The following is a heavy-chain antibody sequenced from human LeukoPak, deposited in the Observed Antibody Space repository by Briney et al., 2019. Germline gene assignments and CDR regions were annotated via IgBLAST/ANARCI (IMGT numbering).Heavy chain of an antibody. CDR3: ARYPGYGSGSYYEQGHWFDP. Sequence: GGSLRLSCAASGFTVSSNYMSWVRQAPGKGLEWVSVIYSGGSTYYADSVKGRFTISRDNSKNTLYLQMNSLRAEDTAVYYCARYPGYGSGSYYEQGHWFDPWGQGTLVTVSS. CDR2: IYSGGST. D-gene: IGHD3-10*01. CDR1: GFTVSSNY. V-gene: IGHV3-66*01. J-gene: IGHJ5*02.